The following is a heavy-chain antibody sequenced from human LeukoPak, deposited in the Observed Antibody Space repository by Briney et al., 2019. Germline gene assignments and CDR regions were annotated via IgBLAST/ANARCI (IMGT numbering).Heavy chain of an antibody. CDR1: GFTFSSYA. V-gene: IGHV3-23*01. J-gene: IGHJ3*01. D-gene: IGHD1-26*01. CDR3: ATERGSSEAFAF. Sequence: GGSLRLSCAASGFTFSSYAMSWVRQAPGKGLEWVSSISGSGGSTYYADSVKGRFTISRDNSKNTMYLQMNSLRMDDTAVYYCATERGSSEAFAFWGQGTKVTVFS. CDR2: ISGSGGST.